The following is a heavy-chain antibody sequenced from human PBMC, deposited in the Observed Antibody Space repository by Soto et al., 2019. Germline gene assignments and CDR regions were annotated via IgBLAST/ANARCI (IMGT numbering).Heavy chain of an antibody. CDR1: GFTFSSYG. CDR2: ISYDGSNK. V-gene: IGHV3-30*18. CDR3: AKPFVLAIFGAEYDY. Sequence: GGSLRLSCAASGFTFSSYGMHWVRQAPGKGLEWVAVISYDGSNKYYADSVKGRFTISRENYKNTLYLQMNSLRAEDTAVYYCAKPFVLAIFGAEYDYWGQGTLVTVSS. D-gene: IGHD3-16*01. J-gene: IGHJ4*02.